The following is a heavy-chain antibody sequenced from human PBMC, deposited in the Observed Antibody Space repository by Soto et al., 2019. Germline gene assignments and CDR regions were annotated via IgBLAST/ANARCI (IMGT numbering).Heavy chain of an antibody. Sequence: GGSLRLSCAASGFTFSSYAMSWVRQAPGKGLEWVSAISGSGGTTYYADSVRGRFTISRDNSKNTLYLQMNRLRAEDTAVYYCAKVVRYFDWTKNGGYFDYWGQGTLVTVSS. V-gene: IGHV3-23*01. CDR1: GFTFSSYA. D-gene: IGHD3-9*01. CDR2: ISGSGGTT. CDR3: AKVVRYFDWTKNGGYFDY. J-gene: IGHJ4*02.